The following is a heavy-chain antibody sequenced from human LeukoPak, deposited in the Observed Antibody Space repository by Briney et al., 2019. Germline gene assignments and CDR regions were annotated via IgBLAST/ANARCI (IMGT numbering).Heavy chain of an antibody. Sequence: ASVKVSCTASGYTFTGYYMHWVRQAPGQGLEWMGWINPNSGGTNYAQKFQGRVTMTRDTSISTAYMELSRLRSDDTAVYYCARGRTMVRANWFDPWGQGTLVTVSS. V-gene: IGHV1-2*02. CDR3: ARGRTMVRANWFDP. CDR1: GYTFTGYY. J-gene: IGHJ5*02. D-gene: IGHD3-10*01. CDR2: INPNSGGT.